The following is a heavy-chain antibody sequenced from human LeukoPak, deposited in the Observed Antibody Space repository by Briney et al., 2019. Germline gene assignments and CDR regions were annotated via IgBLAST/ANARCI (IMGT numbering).Heavy chain of an antibody. CDR2: IYPGDSDT. J-gene: IGHJ4*02. Sequence: GESLKISWKGSGYSFTRHWIAWVRQMPGKGLEWMGIIYPGDSDTRYSPSVQGQVTISADKSISTAYLQWSSLKASDTAMYYCARQGGPHFDYWGQGTLVTVSS. CDR1: GYSFTRHW. CDR3: ARQGGPHFDY. V-gene: IGHV5-51*01.